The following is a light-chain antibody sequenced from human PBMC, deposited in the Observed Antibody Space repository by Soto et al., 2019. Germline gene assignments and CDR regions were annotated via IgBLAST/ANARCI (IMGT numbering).Light chain of an antibody. CDR2: RNN. V-gene: IGLV1-47*01. CDR3: AAWDDSLTGYV. Sequence: QSVLTQPPSASGTPGQRVTISCSGSSSNIGTNSIYWYQQLPGTAPKLLIYRNNQRPSGVPDRFSGSKSGTSASLAISGLRPEDEADYYCAAWDDSLTGYVFGTGTKVTVL. CDR1: SSNIGTNS. J-gene: IGLJ1*01.